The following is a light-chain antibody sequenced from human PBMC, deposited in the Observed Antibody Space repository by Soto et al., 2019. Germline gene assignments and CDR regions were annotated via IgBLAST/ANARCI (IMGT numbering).Light chain of an antibody. CDR2: EVT. V-gene: IGLV2-14*01. CDR1: SSDVGGYNL. J-gene: IGLJ3*02. Sequence: QSVLTQPASVSGSPGQSISISCIGTSSDVGGYNLVSWYQQHPGKAPKLLIYEVTYRPSGVSSRFSGSKSGSTASLTISGLQAEDEADYYCNSYSSSTTVVFGGGTKLTVL. CDR3: NSYSSSTTVV.